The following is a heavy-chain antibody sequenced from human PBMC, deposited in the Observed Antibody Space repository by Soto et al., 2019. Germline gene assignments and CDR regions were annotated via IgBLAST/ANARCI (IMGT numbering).Heavy chain of an antibody. J-gene: IGHJ4*02. V-gene: IGHV4-39*01. CDR2: VYYSGST. CDR3: GSLEGLATISYYFDY. D-gene: IGHD3-9*01. CDR1: GGSVSSSSYY. Sequence: SETLSLTCTVSGGSVSSSSYYWGWVRQPPGKGLEWIGSVYYSGSTYYNPSLESRVTISVDKSKNQFSLKLMSLSAADTAVYYCGSLEGLATISYYFDYWGPGALVTLSS.